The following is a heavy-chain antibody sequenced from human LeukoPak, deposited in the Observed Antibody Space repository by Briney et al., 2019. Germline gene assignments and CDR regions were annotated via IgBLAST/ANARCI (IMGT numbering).Heavy chain of an antibody. J-gene: IGHJ4*02. V-gene: IGHV1-2*02. CDR1: GYTFTSYD. CDR2: INPNSGGT. CDR3: AVVAATNYFDY. Sequence: ASVKVSCKASGYTFTSYDINWVRQATGQGLEWMGWINPNSGGTNYAQKFQGRVTMTRDTSISTAYMELSRLRSDDTAVYYCAVVAATNYFDYWGQGTLVTVSS. D-gene: IGHD2-15*01.